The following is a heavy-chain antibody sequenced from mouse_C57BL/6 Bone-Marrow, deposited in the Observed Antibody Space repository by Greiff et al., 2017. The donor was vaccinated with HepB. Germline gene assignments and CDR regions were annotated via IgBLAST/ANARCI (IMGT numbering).Heavy chain of an antibody. Sequence: EVQLVESGPELVKPGASVKIPCKASGYTFTDYNMDWVKQSHGKSLEWIGDINPNNGGTIYNQKFKGKATLTVDKSSSTAYMELRSLTSEDTAVYYCARTRTGSLFAYWGQGTLVTVSA. V-gene: IGHV1-18*01. J-gene: IGHJ3*01. D-gene: IGHD4-1*01. CDR3: ARTRTGSLFAY. CDR1: GYTFTDYN. CDR2: INPNNGGT.